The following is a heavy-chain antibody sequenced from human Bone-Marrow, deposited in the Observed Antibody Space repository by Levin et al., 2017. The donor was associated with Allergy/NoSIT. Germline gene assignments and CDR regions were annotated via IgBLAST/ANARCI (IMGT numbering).Heavy chain of an antibody. D-gene: IGHD5-24*01. CDR2: INPSGIT. V-gene: IGHV4-34*01. CDR1: GGSFSHYY. J-gene: IGHJ2*01. Sequence: SETLSLTCTLYGGSFSHYYWSWIRQSPGKGLEWLGEINPSGITTYNSSLRSRVTISLDSSKAQLSPNLHSVTAADTTVYYCARGGDRNWYFDLWGRGALVTVSS. CDR3: ARGGDRNWYFDL.